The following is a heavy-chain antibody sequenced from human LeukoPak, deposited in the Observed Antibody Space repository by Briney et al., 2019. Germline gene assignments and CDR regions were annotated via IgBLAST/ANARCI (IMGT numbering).Heavy chain of an antibody. CDR1: GYTFTGYY. J-gene: IGHJ5*02. V-gene: IGHV1-2*02. Sequence: ASVKVSCKXSGYTFTGYYMHWVRQAPGQGLEGMGWINPNSGGTNYAQKFQGRVTMTRDTSISTAYMELSRLRSDDTAVYYCARDGLRYCSSTSCSKLNWFDPWGQGTLVTVSS. D-gene: IGHD2-2*01. CDR3: ARDGLRYCSSTSCSKLNWFDP. CDR2: INPNSGGT.